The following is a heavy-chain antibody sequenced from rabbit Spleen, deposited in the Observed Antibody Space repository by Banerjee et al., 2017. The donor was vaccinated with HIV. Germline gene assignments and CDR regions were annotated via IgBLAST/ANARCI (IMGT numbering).Heavy chain of an antibody. CDR1: GFSFNNNYY. D-gene: IGHD2-1*01. Sequence: QSLEESGGGLVQPEGSLALTCKASGFSFNNNYYMCWVRQAPGKGLEWIACIYGGDGISTAYASWAKGRFTVTKTSSTTVTLQMTRLTAVDTATYFCARDLDGVIGWNFGWWGPGTLVTVS. CDR3: ARDLDGVIGWNFGW. J-gene: IGHJ4*01. V-gene: IGHV1S40*01. CDR2: IYGGDGIST.